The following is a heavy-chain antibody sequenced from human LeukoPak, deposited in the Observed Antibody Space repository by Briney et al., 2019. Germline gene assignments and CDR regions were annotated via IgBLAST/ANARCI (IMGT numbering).Heavy chain of an antibody. D-gene: IGHD1-1*01. CDR3: AREAVQLERRRAFDI. CDR2: IYTSGST. V-gene: IGHV4-4*07. CDR1: GGSIISYY. Sequence: SETLSLTCTVSGGSIISYYWSWIRQPAGKGLEWIGRIYTSGSTNYNPSLKSRVTMSVDTSKNQFSLKLSSVAAADTAVYYCAREAVQLERRRAFDIWGQGTMVTVSS. J-gene: IGHJ3*02.